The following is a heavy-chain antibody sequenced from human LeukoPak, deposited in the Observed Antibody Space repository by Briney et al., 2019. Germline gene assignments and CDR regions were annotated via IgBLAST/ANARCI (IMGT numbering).Heavy chain of an antibody. CDR1: GGSISSYY. CDR3: AREDSSSRGDYNWFDP. Sequence: SETLSLTCTVSGGSISSYYWSWLRQPPGKGLEGIGYIYYSGSTNYNPSLKSRVTISVDTSKNQFSLKLSSVTAADTAVYYCAREDSSSRGDYNWFDPWGQGTLVTVSS. CDR2: IYYSGST. J-gene: IGHJ5*02. D-gene: IGHD6-13*01. V-gene: IGHV4-59*01.